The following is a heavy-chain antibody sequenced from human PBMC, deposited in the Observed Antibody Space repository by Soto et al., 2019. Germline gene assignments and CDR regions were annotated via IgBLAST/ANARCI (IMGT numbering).Heavy chain of an antibody. CDR1: GYTFTSYG. Sequence: GASVKVSCKASGYTFTSYGISWVRQAPGQGLEWMGWISAYNGNTNYAHKLQGRVTMTTDTSTSTAYLELRSLRSDDTAVYYCAIDQSYDYVWGSYRPPAIDYWGQGTLVTVSS. CDR3: AIDQSYDYVWGSYRPPAIDY. J-gene: IGHJ4*02. CDR2: ISAYNGNT. V-gene: IGHV1-18*01. D-gene: IGHD3-16*02.